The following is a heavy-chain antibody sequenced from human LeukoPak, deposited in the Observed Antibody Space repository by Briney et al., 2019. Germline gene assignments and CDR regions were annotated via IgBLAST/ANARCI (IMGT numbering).Heavy chain of an antibody. CDR2: IYTSGST. V-gene: IGHV4-61*02. Sequence: SQTLSLTYTVSGGSISSGSYYRSWIRQPAGKGLEWIGRIYTSGSTNYNPSLKSRVTISVDTSKNQFSLKLSSVTAADTAVYYCARGAIQLWPYHFDYWGQGTLVTVSS. D-gene: IGHD5-18*01. J-gene: IGHJ4*02. CDR3: ARGAIQLWPYHFDY. CDR1: GGSISSGSYY.